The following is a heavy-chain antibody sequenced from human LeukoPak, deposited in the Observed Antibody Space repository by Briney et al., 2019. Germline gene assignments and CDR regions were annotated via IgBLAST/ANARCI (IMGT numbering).Heavy chain of an antibody. Sequence: GRSLRLSCAASGFTFSSYAMHWVRQAPGKGLEWVAVISYDGSNKYYADSVKGRFTISRDNSKNTLYLQMNSLRAEDTAVYYCASVINPVGAIDYWGQGTLVTVSS. CDR2: ISYDGSNK. V-gene: IGHV3-30-3*01. D-gene: IGHD1-26*01. J-gene: IGHJ4*02. CDR3: ASVINPVGAIDY. CDR1: GFTFSSYA.